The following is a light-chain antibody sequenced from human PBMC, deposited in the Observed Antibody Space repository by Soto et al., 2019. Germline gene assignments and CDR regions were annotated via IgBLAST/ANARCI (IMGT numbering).Light chain of an antibody. V-gene: IGKV3-20*01. CDR3: QQYGSSPFT. J-gene: IGKJ3*01. Sequence: EIVLTQSQGTLSLSPGERATLSCRASQAVSSNFLAWYHQTPGQAPRLLIYGASNRATDTQDRFSGSGSGKDFTLTISRLEPEDFGVYYGQQYGSSPFTFGPGTTVDIK. CDR1: QAVSSNF. CDR2: GAS.